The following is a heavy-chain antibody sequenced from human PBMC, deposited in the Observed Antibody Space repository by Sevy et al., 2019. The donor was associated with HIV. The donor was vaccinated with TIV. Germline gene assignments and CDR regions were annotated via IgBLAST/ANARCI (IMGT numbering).Heavy chain of an antibody. J-gene: IGHJ4*02. CDR2: VSHSGNT. CDR3: ARLRWDLVVVPGATPGCYFDS. CDR1: GDSINTYY. V-gene: IGHV4-59*08. D-gene: IGHD2-2*02. Sequence: SETLSLTCTVSGDSINTYYWSWIRQPPGKGLEWIGYVSHSGNTNYNPSLKSRVSMSVDTSTNQFALKVKSVTAADTAVYSCARLRWDLVVVPGATPGCYFDSWGQGTLVTVSS.